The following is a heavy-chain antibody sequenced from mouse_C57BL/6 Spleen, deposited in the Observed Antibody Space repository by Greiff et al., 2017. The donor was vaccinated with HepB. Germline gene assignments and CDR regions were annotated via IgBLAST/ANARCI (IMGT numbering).Heavy chain of an antibody. CDR1: GYTFTDYN. D-gene: IGHD1-1*01. J-gene: IGHJ2*01. Sequence: EVQLVESGPELVKPGASVKIPCKASGYTFTDYNMDWVKQSHGKSLEWIGDINPNNGGTIYNQKFKGKATLTVDKSSSTAYMELRSLTSEDTAVYYCARRVLYYGSIDYWGQGTTLTVSS. V-gene: IGHV1-18*01. CDR2: INPNNGGT. CDR3: ARRVLYYGSIDY.